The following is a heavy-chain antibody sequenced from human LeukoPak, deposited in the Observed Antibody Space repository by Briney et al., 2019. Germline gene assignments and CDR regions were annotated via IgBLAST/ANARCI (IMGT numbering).Heavy chain of an antibody. Sequence: GGTLRLSCAASGFTFSSYGMSWVRQAPGKGLEWVSAISGSGGSTYYADSVKGRFTISRDNSKNTLYLQMNSLRAEDTAVYYCAKDISGYYYDTGVEYWGQGTLVTVSS. CDR3: AKDISGYYYDTGVEY. CDR1: GFTFSSYG. V-gene: IGHV3-23*01. CDR2: ISGSGGST. J-gene: IGHJ4*02. D-gene: IGHD3-22*01.